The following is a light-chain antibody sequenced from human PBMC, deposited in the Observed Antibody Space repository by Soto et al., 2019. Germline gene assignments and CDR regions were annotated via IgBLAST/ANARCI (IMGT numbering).Light chain of an antibody. Sequence: QSALTQPASVSGSPGQSITISCTGTSSDVGDYNYVSWCQQHPGKAPKLMIYEVSHRLSGVSNRFSGSKSGYTASLTISGLQDEDEADYYCSSYISNSIVVFGGGTKLTVL. V-gene: IGLV2-14*01. CDR2: EVS. J-gene: IGLJ2*01. CDR3: SSYISNSIVV. CDR1: SSDVGDYNY.